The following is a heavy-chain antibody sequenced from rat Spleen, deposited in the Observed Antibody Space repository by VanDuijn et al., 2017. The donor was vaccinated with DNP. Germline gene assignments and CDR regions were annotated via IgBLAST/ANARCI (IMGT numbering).Heavy chain of an antibody. V-gene: IGHV4-2*01. CDR2: INKDSSTM. D-gene: IGHD1-11*01. J-gene: IGHJ3*01. CDR1: GFNLNDYW. Sequence: EVQVVESGGGLVQPKGSLKLSCAASGFNLNDYWMGWVRQAPGKGLEWIGEINKDSSTMNYTPSLKYKFTISRDNAQNTLYLQMSKLGSEDTAIYYCARLGWHGWFAYWGQGTLVTVSS. CDR3: ARLGWHGWFAY.